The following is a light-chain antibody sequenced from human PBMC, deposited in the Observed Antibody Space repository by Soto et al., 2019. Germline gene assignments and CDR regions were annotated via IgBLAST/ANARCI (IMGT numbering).Light chain of an antibody. J-gene: IGLJ1*01. Sequence: QSVLTQPPSVSGAPGQRVTISCTGSSSNIGAGYDVHWYQQLPGTAPKLLIYGNSNRPSGVPDRFSGSKSGTSASLAITGLQAEDEADYYCSSYTSNNFYVFGTGTKVTVL. CDR2: GNS. CDR1: SSNIGAGYD. V-gene: IGLV1-40*01. CDR3: SSYTSNNFYV.